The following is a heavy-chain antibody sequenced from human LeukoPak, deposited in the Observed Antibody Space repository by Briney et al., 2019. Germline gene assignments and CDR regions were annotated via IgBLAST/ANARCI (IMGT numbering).Heavy chain of an antibody. D-gene: IGHD1-26*01. CDR2: ISGSGGST. Sequence: GGSLRLSCAAPGFTFSSYAMSWVRQAPGKGLEWVSAISGSGGSTYYADSVKGRFTISRDDSKNTLYLQMNSLRAEDTAVYYCAKGPSEWELPYWYFDLWGRGTLVTVST. J-gene: IGHJ2*01. CDR1: GFTFSSYA. V-gene: IGHV3-23*01. CDR3: AKGPSEWELPYWYFDL.